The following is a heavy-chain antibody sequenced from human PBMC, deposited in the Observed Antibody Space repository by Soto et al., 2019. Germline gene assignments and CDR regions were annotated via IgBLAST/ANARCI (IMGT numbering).Heavy chain of an antibody. CDR1: GFTFSSYG. Sequence: QVQLVESGGGVVQPGRSLRLSCAASGFTFSSYGMHWVRQAPGKGLEWVAVISYDGSNKYYADSLKGRFTISRDDSKNTLYLQMNSLGAEDTAVYNCAKDDGSYSLDYWGQGTLVTVSS. J-gene: IGHJ4*02. CDR2: ISYDGSNK. CDR3: AKDDGSYSLDY. V-gene: IGHV3-30*18. D-gene: IGHD3-10*01.